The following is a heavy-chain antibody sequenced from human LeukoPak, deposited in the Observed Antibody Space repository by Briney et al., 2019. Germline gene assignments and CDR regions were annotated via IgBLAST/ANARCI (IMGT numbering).Heavy chain of an antibody. V-gene: IGHV3-23*01. J-gene: IGHJ4*02. D-gene: IGHD1-26*01. Sequence: GGSLRLSCAGSGFMFSRYVMSWVRQAPGKGLEWVSTISGSGGSTYYADSVKGRFTISRDNSKNTLYLQMNSLRAEDTAVYYCAKDPEWELLQRFDYWGQGTLVTVSS. CDR3: AKDPEWELLQRFDY. CDR1: GFMFSRYV. CDR2: ISGSGGST.